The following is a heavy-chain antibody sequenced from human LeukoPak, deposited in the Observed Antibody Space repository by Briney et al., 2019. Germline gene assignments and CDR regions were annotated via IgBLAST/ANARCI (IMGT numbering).Heavy chain of an antibody. CDR1: GFTFSSYS. Sequence: GGSLRLSCAASGFTFSSYSMNWVRQAPGKGLEWVSYISSSSSTIYYADSVKGRFTISRDNAKNSLYLQMNSLRAEDTALYYCARDLDYYDSSAHWGVDYWGQGTLVTVSS. J-gene: IGHJ4*02. D-gene: IGHD3-22*01. CDR3: ARDLDYYDSSAHWGVDY. V-gene: IGHV3-48*04. CDR2: ISSSSSTI.